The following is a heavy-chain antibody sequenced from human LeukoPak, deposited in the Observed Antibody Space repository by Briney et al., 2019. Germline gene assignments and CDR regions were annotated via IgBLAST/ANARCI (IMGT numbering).Heavy chain of an antibody. J-gene: IGHJ3*02. CDR2: LYRDDTS. Sequence: GRSLRLSCAASALTVSNSYINWVRQPPGKGLEWVSVLYRDDTSYYAESVKGRFTISRDSAKNTLDLQMSGLRAEDTAMYYCVSGYCRGARCHAFAFDIWGQGTMVTVSS. V-gene: IGHV3-53*03. CDR1: ALTVSNSY. D-gene: IGHD2-15*01. CDR3: VSGYCRGARCHAFAFDI.